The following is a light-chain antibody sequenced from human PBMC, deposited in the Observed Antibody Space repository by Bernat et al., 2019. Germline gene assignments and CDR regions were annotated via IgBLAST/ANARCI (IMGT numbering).Light chain of an antibody. Sequence: SYELTQPPSVSVSPRQTARVTCSGATLAKQYVNWYQHKPGQAPLQVIYKDVGRPSGIPGRFSGSSSGTTVTLTISEVQTEDEADYYCQSAGNSGSYAVFGGGTRLTVL. CDR3: QSAGNSGSYAV. J-gene: IGLJ7*01. CDR1: TLAKQY. V-gene: IGLV3-25*03. CDR2: KDV.